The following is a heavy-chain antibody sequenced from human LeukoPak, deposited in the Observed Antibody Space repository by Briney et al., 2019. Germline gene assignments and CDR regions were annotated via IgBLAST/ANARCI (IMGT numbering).Heavy chain of an antibody. V-gene: IGHV4-59*01. CDR1: GGSISSYY. CDR3: ARGGYDILTGYYTIDY. CDR2: IYCSGST. Sequence: SETLSLTCTVSGGSISSYYWSWIRQPPGKGLEWIGYIYCSGSTNYNPSLKSRVTISVGTSKNQFSLKLSSVTAADTAVYYCARGGYDILTGYYTIDYWGQGTLVTVSS. D-gene: IGHD3-9*01. J-gene: IGHJ4*02.